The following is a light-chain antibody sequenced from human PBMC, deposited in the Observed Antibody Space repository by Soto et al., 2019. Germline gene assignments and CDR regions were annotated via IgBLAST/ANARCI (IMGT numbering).Light chain of an antibody. J-gene: IGKJ1*01. CDR1: QSISSW. CDR3: QQYNSYSTWT. Sequence: DIQMTQSPSTLPASVGARVTITCRASQSISSWLAWYQQKPGKAPKLLIYDASSLESGVPSRFSGSGSGTEFTLTISSLQPDDFATYYCQQYNSYSTWTFGQGTKGDIK. V-gene: IGKV1-5*01. CDR2: DAS.